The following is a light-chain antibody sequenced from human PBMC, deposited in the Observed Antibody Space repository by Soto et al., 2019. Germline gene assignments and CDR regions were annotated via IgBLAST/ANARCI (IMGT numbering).Light chain of an antibody. CDR1: QSLSSSY. V-gene: IGKV3-20*01. Sequence: EVVLTQSPCTLSLSPGERATLSCRAIQSLSSSYLAWYQQKPGQAPRLLIFAASTRAAGIADRFSGSASGTDFTLTISGLEPEDFAVYYCQQYNASPFTFGQGTKVDIK. J-gene: IGKJ2*01. CDR3: QQYNASPFT. CDR2: AAS.